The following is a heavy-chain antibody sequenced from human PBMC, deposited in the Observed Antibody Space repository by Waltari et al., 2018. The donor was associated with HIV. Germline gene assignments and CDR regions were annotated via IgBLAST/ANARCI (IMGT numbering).Heavy chain of an antibody. V-gene: IGHV3-13*01. CDR3: ARSPVSDYYYYMDV. J-gene: IGHJ6*03. CDR2: IGIAGDT. D-gene: IGHD4-17*01. Sequence: EVQLVDSGGGLVQPGGSLRLSCVASGFTFSNYDLHWFHQVTGKGLEWVSGIGIAGDTYYPDSVKGRFTISRENAKNSLYLQMSSLRAGDTAVYYCARSPVSDYYYYMDVWGRGTTVTVSS. CDR1: GFTFSNYD.